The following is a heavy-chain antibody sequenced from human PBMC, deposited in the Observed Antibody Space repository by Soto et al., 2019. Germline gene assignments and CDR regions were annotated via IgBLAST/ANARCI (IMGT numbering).Heavy chain of an antibody. Sequence: SETLSLTCTVSGDSIISIYHWAWIRQPPGRGLEWIASIYHTGTTYYTPSLKSRVTISVDTSKNQFSLRLSSVTAADTAVYFCARHHPRTLAALEIPLDFWCKGTLGTVSS. CDR1: GDSIISIYH. V-gene: IGHV4-38-2*02. J-gene: IGHJ4*02. CDR3: ARHHPRTLAALEIPLDF. CDR2: IYHTGTT. D-gene: IGHD6-25*01.